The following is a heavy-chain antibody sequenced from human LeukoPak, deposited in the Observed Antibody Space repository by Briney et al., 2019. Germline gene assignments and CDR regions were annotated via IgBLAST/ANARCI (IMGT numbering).Heavy chain of an antibody. J-gene: IGHJ3*02. Sequence: GGSLRLSCAASGFTFSTYSMSWVRQAPGKVLEWVSVIYSGGSTYYADSVKGRFTISRDNSKNTLYLQMNSLRAEDTAVYYCARARATVVTRDAFDIWGQGTMVTVSS. CDR3: ARARATVVTRDAFDI. CDR2: IYSGGST. D-gene: IGHD4-23*01. V-gene: IGHV3-53*01. CDR1: GFTFSTYS.